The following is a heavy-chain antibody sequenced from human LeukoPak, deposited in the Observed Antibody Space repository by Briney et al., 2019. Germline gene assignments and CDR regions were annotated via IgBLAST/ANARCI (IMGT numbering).Heavy chain of an antibody. Sequence: PGGSLRLSCAASGFTLSDSAIHWVRQASAKGLEWVGLIDRPAKSYATAYGASVGGRFTISRDDSKNTAYLQMDSLKTEDTALYYCTRDRGTYNWLDPWGQGTLVTVSS. CDR2: IDRPAKSYAT. CDR3: TRDRGTYNWLDP. CDR1: GFTLSDSA. V-gene: IGHV3-73*01. J-gene: IGHJ5*02. D-gene: IGHD1-26*01.